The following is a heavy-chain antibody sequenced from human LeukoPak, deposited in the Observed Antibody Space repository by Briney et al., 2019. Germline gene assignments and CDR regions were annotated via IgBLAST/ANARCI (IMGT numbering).Heavy chain of an antibody. CDR3: AIRYGSGENYYYYYYMDV. D-gene: IGHD3-10*01. J-gene: IGHJ6*03. V-gene: IGHV1-8*01. CDR2: MNPNSGNT. Sequence: GASVKVSCKASGYTFTSYDINWVRQATGQGLEWMGWMNPNSGNTGYAQKFQGRVTMTRNTSISTAYMELSSLRSEDTAVYYCAIRYGSGENYYYYYYMDVWGKGTTVTVSS. CDR1: GYTFTSYD.